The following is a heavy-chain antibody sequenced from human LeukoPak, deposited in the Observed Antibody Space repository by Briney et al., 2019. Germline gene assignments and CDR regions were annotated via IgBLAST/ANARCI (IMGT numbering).Heavy chain of an antibody. CDR3: ARSGYYDSSGYYAFDN. Sequence: SETLSLTCAVSGGSISSSNWWTWVRQSPGKGLEWIGEIYHSGSTNYNPSLKSRVTISVDKSKNQFSLQPSSVTAADTAVYYCARSGYYDSSGYYAFDNWGQGTLVTVSS. CDR2: IYHSGST. CDR1: GGSISSSNW. V-gene: IGHV4-4*02. J-gene: IGHJ4*02. D-gene: IGHD3-22*01.